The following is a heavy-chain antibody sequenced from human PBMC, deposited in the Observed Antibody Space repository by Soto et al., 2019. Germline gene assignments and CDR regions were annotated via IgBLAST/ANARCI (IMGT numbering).Heavy chain of an antibody. CDR1: GGSISSYY. Sequence: SETLSLTCTVSGGSISSYYWSWIRQPPGKGLEWIGYIYYSGSTNYNPSLKSRVTISVDTSKNQFSLKLSSVTAADTAVYYCARVRCTNGVCNWFDPWGQGTLVTVS. V-gene: IGHV4-59*01. CDR2: IYYSGST. D-gene: IGHD2-8*01. CDR3: ARVRCTNGVCNWFDP. J-gene: IGHJ5*02.